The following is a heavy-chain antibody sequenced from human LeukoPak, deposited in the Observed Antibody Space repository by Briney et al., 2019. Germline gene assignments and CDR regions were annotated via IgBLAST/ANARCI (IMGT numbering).Heavy chain of an antibody. CDR1: GFTFSSYW. CDR2: IKQDGSEK. CDR3: AREYYGDYVDY. J-gene: IGHJ4*02. D-gene: IGHD4-17*01. V-gene: IGHV3-7*01. Sequence: HPGGSLRLSCAASGFTFSSYWMSWVRQASGKGLEWVANIKQDGSEKYYVDSVKGRFTISRDNAKNSLYLQMNSLRAEDTAVYYCAREYYGDYVDYWGQGTLVTVSS.